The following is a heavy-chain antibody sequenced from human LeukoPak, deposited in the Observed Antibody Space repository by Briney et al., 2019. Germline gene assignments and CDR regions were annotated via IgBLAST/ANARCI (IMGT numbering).Heavy chain of an antibody. V-gene: IGHV3-23*01. D-gene: IGHD2-21*02. J-gene: IGHJ4*02. Sequence: GGSLRLSCAASGFTFSSYAMSWVRQAPGKGLEWVSAISGSGGSTYYADSVKGRSTISRDNSKNTLYLQMNSLNAEDTAVYYCAKDGGGAYCGGDCFPYYLDYWGQGTLVTVSS. CDR2: ISGSGGST. CDR3: AKDGGGAYCGGDCFPYYLDY. CDR1: GFTFSSYA.